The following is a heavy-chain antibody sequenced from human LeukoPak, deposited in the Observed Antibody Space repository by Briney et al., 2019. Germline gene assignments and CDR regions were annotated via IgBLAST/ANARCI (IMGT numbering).Heavy chain of an antibody. CDR1: EFTFSSHG. CDR3: AKDGRSYSSGWPPFDY. D-gene: IGHD6-19*01. CDR2: ISYDGSNK. V-gene: IGHV3-30*18. Sequence: GGSLRLSCAASEFTFSSHGMHWVRQAPGKGLEWVAVISYDGSNKYYADSVKGRFTISRDNSKNALYLQMNSLRAEDTAVYHCAKDGRSYSSGWPPFDYWGQGALVTVSS. J-gene: IGHJ4*02.